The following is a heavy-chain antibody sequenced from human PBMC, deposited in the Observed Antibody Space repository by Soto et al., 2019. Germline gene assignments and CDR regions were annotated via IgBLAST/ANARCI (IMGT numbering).Heavy chain of an antibody. CDR1: GGSFSGYY. V-gene: IGHV4-34*01. CDR3: AGYSSSWYYYYGMDV. Sequence: PSETLSLTCAVYGGSFSGYYWSWIRQPPGKGLEWIGEINHSGSTNYNPSLKSRVTISVDTSKNQFSLKLSSVTAADTAVYYCAGYSSSWYYYYGMDVWGQGTTVTVSS. CDR2: INHSGST. J-gene: IGHJ6*02. D-gene: IGHD6-13*01.